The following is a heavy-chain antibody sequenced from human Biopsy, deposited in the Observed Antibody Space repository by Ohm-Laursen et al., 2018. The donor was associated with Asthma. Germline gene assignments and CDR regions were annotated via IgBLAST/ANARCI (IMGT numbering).Heavy chain of an antibody. D-gene: IGHD6-13*01. J-gene: IGHJ6*02. CDR1: SGSGGYMRSGNYY. Sequence: SETLSLTCSLSSGSGGYMRSGNYYWGWIRQPPGKGLEWIGSIYYSGTTYYNPSLESRVTVSADTSKNHFSLKLPFVTAADTAVYYCVRGSSSWHHGPFHYYYGLDVWGQGTTATVSS. CDR3: VRGSSSWHHGPFHYYYGLDV. V-gene: IGHV4-39*01. CDR2: IYYSGTT.